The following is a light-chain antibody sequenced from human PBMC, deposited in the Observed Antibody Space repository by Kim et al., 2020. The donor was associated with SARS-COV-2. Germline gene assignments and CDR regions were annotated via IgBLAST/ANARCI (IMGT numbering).Light chain of an antibody. Sequence: QSVLTQPPSVSGAPGQRVTISCTGSSSNIGSGYDVHWYQQLPGAAPKLLISGHNIRPSGVPDRFSGSKSGTSASLAITGLQAEDEADYYCQSYDTSLGGSWVFGGGTQLTVL. CDR3: QSYDTSLGGSWV. V-gene: IGLV1-40*01. CDR2: GHN. J-gene: IGLJ3*02. CDR1: SSNIGSGYD.